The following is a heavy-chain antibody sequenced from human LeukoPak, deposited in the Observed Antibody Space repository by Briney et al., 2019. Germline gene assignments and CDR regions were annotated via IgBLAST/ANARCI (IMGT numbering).Heavy chain of an antibody. J-gene: IGHJ3*02. D-gene: IGHD1-26*01. CDR1: GYTFTGYY. Sequence: ASVKVSCKASGYTFTGYYMHWVRQAPGQGLEWMGWINPNSGGTNYAQKFQGRVTMTRDTSISTAYMELSRLRSDDTAVYYCARGHLLVGAPKRAFDIWGQGTMVTVSS. CDR2: INPNSGGT. CDR3: ARGHLLVGAPKRAFDI. V-gene: IGHV1-2*02.